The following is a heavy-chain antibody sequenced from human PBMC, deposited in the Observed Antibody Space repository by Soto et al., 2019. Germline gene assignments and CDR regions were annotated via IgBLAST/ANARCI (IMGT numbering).Heavy chain of an antibody. CDR2: INPSGGST. J-gene: IGHJ4*02. Sequence: QVQLVQSGAEVKKPGASVKVSCKASGYTFTSYYMHWVRQAPGQGLEWMGIINPSGGSTSYAQKFQGRVTMTRDTSTSTVYMELSSLRSEDTAVYYCAREQTSGYSYGFAWYFDYWGQGTLVTVSS. D-gene: IGHD5-18*01. CDR1: GYTFTSYY. CDR3: AREQTSGYSYGFAWYFDY. V-gene: IGHV1-46*01.